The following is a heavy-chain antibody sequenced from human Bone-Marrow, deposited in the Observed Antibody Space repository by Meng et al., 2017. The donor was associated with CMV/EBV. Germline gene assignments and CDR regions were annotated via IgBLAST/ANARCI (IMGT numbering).Heavy chain of an antibody. J-gene: IGHJ4*02. CDR3: VRARSYYAFDY. CDR2: ISWNSGGI. D-gene: IGHD3-10*01. Sequence: SLKISCAASGFTFDDYAMHWVRRVPGKGLEWVSGISWNSGGIGYADSVKGRFTISRDNAKNSLYLQLNSLRVEDMALYYCVRARSYYAFDYWGQGILVTVSS. CDR1: GFTFDDYA. V-gene: IGHV3-9*03.